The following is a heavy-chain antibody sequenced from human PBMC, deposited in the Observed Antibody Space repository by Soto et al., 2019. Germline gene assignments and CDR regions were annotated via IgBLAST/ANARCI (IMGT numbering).Heavy chain of an antibody. CDR1: GGSISSYY. CDR2: VYYSGST. J-gene: IGHJ6*02. D-gene: IGHD3-3*01. CDR3: ARRSGDDFWSGYAAMDV. V-gene: IGHV4-59*01. Sequence: SETLSLTCTLSGGSISSYYWRWIRQTPGKGLEWIGYVYYSGSTNYNPSLKSRATISVDTSKNQFSLKLSSVTAADPSVYYCARRSGDDFWSGYAAMDVWGQGTTVTVSS.